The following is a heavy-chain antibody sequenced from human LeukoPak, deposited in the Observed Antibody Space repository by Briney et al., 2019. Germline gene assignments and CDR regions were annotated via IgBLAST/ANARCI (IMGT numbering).Heavy chain of an antibody. CDR1: GGTFSSYA. Sequence: SVKLSCTASGGTFSSYAISWVRQAPGQGLEWMGRIIPIFGTANYAQKFQGRVTITADKSTSTAYMEPSSLRSEDTAVYHCARDLNSDTPDWGQGTLVTVSS. CDR2: IIPIFGTA. V-gene: IGHV1-69*06. CDR3: ARDLNSDTPD. D-gene: IGHD4-23*01. J-gene: IGHJ4*02.